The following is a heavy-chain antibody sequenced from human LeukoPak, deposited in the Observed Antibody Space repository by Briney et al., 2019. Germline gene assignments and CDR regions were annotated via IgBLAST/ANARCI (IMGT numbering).Heavy chain of an antibody. Sequence: PSETLSLTCAVYGGSFSGYYWSWIRQPPGKGLEWIGEINHSGSTNYNPSLKSRVTISVDMSKTQFSLKLTSVTAADTAVYYCARGSCSGGSCSGWFDPWGQGALVTVSS. CDR2: INHSGST. J-gene: IGHJ5*02. V-gene: IGHV4-34*01. D-gene: IGHD2-15*01. CDR1: GGSFSGYY. CDR3: ARGSCSGGSCSGWFDP.